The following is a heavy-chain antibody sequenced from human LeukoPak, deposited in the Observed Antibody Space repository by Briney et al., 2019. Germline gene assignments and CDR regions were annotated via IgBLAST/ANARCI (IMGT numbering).Heavy chain of an antibody. CDR2: IYTSGST. V-gene: IGHV4-4*07. CDR1: GGSISSYY. CDR3: ASEPYYDSSGYLVY. Sequence: PSETLSLTCTVSGGSISSYYWSWIRQPAGKGLEWIGRIYTSGSTNYNPSLKSRVAMSVDTSKNQFSLKLSSVTAADTAVYYCASEPYYDSSGYLVYWGQGTLVTVSS. D-gene: IGHD3-22*01. J-gene: IGHJ4*02.